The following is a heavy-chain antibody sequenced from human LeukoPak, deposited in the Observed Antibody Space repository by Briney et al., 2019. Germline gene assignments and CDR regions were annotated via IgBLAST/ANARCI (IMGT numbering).Heavy chain of an antibody. V-gene: IGHV4-59*01. CDR3: ARRHYYNGRAYYFLDY. J-gene: IGHJ4*02. D-gene: IGHD3-22*01. CDR2: ISYSGST. CDR1: GGSISSYY. Sequence: SETLSLTCAVSGGSISSYYWTWIRQPPGKGLQWIGYISYSGSTNYNPSLKSRVTISLHTSKNQFSLRLSSLTAADTAVYYCARRHYYNGRAYYFLDYWGQGTLVTVSS.